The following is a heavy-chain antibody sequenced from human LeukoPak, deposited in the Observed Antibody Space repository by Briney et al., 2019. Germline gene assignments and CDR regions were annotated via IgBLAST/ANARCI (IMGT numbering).Heavy chain of an antibody. CDR3: ARAGPPAFDP. CDR2: ISYSGSTT. CDR1: GFTFTNFE. Sequence: GGSLRLSCAASGFTFTNFEMNWVRQATGKGLEWVSYISYSGSTTSYADCVKGRFTISRDNAKNSLYLQMNSLRAEDTAVYYCARAGPPAFDPWGQGTLVSVSS. V-gene: IGHV3-48*03. J-gene: IGHJ5*02.